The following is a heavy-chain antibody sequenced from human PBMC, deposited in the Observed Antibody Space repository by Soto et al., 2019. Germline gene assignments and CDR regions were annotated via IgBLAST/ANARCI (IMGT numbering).Heavy chain of an antibody. CDR2: IYYSGST. V-gene: IGHV4-39*01. Sequence: SETLSLTCIVSGSTISSSCYNWGWIRQPPGKGLEWIGSIYYSGSTYYNPSLKSRVTISVDTSKNQFSLKLSSVTAADTAVYYSARATLGYYGMDVWGQGTTVT. CDR3: ARATLGYYGMDV. CDR1: GSTISSSCYN. J-gene: IGHJ6*02.